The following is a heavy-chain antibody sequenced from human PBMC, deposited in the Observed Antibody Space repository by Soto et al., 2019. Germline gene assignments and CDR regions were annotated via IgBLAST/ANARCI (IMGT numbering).Heavy chain of an antibody. CDR3: ARGGYSSTWSNLLDRSGLDV. J-gene: IGHJ6*02. V-gene: IGHV1-2*02. D-gene: IGHD6-13*01. CDR2: INPNSGDT. CDR1: GYTFTGYY. Sequence: ASVKVSCKASGYTFTGYYVHWVRQAPGQGLEWMGWINPNSGDTYLAQRFQGRVTMNRDTSIGTAYMELRGLTSDDTAVYYCARGGYSSTWSNLLDRSGLDVWGQGTTVTVSS.